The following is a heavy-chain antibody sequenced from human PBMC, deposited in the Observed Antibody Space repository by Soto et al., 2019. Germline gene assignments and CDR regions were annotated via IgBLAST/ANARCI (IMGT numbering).Heavy chain of an antibody. V-gene: IGHV1-18*04. CDR3: ARGVWYTTDEFFQH. CDR1: GYTFSNYG. J-gene: IGHJ1*01. CDR2: ISTFKGST. D-gene: IGHD3-16*01. Sequence: QVQLVQSGAEVKKPGASVKVSCTASGYTFSNYGISWVRQGPGQGLEWMGWISTFKGSTNYAQNLQGRVTMTTDASTTTAYMELRSLRFDDTAVYYCARGVWYTTDEFFQHWGQGTLVTVAS.